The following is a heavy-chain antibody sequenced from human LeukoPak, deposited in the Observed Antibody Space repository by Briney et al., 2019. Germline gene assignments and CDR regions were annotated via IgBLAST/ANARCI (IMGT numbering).Heavy chain of an antibody. J-gene: IGHJ4*02. Sequence: GGSLRLSCATSGFSFSSYWMSWVRQAPGKGLEWLTNIKQDGSEKYYVDSVKGRFTISRDNAKNSLYLQMNSLRAEDTAVYYCARDLSSSWTTPGFDYWGQGTLVTVSS. V-gene: IGHV3-7*03. D-gene: IGHD6-13*01. CDR2: IKQDGSEK. CDR1: GFSFSSYW. CDR3: ARDLSSSWTTPGFDY.